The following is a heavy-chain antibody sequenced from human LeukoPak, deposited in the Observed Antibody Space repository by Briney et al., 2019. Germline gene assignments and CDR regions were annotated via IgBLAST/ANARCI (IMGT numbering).Heavy chain of an antibody. Sequence: ASVKVSCKASGYTFTSYGISWVRQAPGQGLEWMGWISAYNGNTNYAQKLQGRVTMTTDTSTSTAYMELRSLRSDDTAVYYCARIVGATIGYYYYYMDVWGKGTTVTVSS. CDR1: GYTFTSYG. D-gene: IGHD1-26*01. V-gene: IGHV1-18*01. CDR2: ISAYNGNT. J-gene: IGHJ6*03. CDR3: ARIVGATIGYYYYYMDV.